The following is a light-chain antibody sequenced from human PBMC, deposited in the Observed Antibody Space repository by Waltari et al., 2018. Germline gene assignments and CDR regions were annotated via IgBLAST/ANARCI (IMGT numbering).Light chain of an antibody. J-gene: IGLJ1*01. V-gene: IGLV2-23*02. CDR1: SSDVGSYNL. CDR2: EVS. Sequence: QSALTQPASVSGSPGQSITLSCTGTSSDVGSYNLVSWYQQHPGKAPKLMIYEVSKRPSGVSNRFSGSKSGNTASLTISGLQAEDEAGYYCCSYAGSSTLWVFGTGTKVTVL. CDR3: CSYAGSSTLWV.